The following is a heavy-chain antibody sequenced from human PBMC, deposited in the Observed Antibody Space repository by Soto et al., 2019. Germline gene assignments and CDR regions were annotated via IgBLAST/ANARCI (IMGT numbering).Heavy chain of an antibody. D-gene: IGHD1-26*01. V-gene: IGHV3-66*04. J-gene: IGHJ2*01. CDR2: IYSDGNT. Sequence: EVQLVESGGDLVQPGGSLRLSCAASGFIVSTSYMGWVRQAPGKGLEWVSSIYSDGNTYYADSVRGRFTIYTDNSKDTLYLQMNSLRVDDTAMYYCARHVGSYWYFDLWGRGTLVIVSS. CDR3: ARHVGSYWYFDL. CDR1: GFIVSTSY.